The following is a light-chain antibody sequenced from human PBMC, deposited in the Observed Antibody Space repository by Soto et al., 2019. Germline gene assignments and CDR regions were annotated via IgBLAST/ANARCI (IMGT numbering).Light chain of an antibody. CDR3: QHRSKWPST. V-gene: IGKV3-11*01. J-gene: IGKJ5*01. Sequence: EIVLTQSPATLSLFPGQRATVSCRASQSVSTYLAWYQQKPGQAPRLFIYDASNRATGIPARFSGRGSGTDFTLTISSLEPEDFAVYYCQHRSKWPSTFGQGTRREI. CDR1: QSVSTY. CDR2: DAS.